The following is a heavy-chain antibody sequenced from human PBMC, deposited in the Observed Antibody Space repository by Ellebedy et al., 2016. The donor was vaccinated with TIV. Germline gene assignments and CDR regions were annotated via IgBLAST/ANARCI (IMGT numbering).Heavy chain of an antibody. Sequence: AASVKVSCKASGYTFSNYFVHWVRQAPGQGLEWMGRIIPILGIANYAQKVQGRVTTTADKSTSTAYMELSSLRSEDTAVYYCAREKELVRGVFSNYYGMDVWGQGTTVTVSS. CDR1: GYTFSNYF. V-gene: IGHV1-69*04. CDR3: AREKELVRGVFSNYYGMDV. D-gene: IGHD3-10*01. CDR2: IIPILGIA. J-gene: IGHJ6*02.